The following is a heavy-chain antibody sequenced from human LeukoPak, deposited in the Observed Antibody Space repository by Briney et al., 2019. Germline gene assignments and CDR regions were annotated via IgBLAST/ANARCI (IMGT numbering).Heavy chain of an antibody. CDR1: GGSISSYY. J-gene: IGHJ4*02. CDR2: IYYSGST. D-gene: IGHD6-19*01. Sequence: SETLSLTCTVSGGSISSYYWSWIRQPPGKGLEWIGYIYYSGSTNYNPSLKSRVTISVDTSKNQFPLKLTSVTAADTAVYFCARGGWSLDSWGQGALVTVSS. CDR3: ARGGWSLDS. V-gene: IGHV4-59*01.